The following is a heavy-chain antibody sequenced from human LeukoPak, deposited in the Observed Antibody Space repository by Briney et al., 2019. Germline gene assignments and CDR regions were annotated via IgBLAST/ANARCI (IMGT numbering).Heavy chain of an antibody. CDR3: VSLWFGQLSVNNNYYMDA. CDR2: IYSDGTT. D-gene: IGHD3-10*01. J-gene: IGHJ6*03. Sequence: GGSLRLSCAASGFIVRSSYMSWVRQAPGKGLEWVSVIYSDGTTYNADSVKGRFTISRDNGKNMVYLQMNSLRVEDTAVYYCVSLWFGQLSVNNNYYMDAWGKGTTVIVSS. CDR1: GFIVRSSY. V-gene: IGHV3-53*01.